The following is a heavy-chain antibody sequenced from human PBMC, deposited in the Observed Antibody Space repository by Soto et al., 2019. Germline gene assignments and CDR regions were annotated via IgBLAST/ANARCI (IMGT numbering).Heavy chain of an antibody. V-gene: IGHV1-18*01. CDR2: ISAYNGNT. Sequence: QVQLVQSGAEVKKPGASVKVSCKASGYTFTSYGISWVRQAPGQGLEWMGWISAYNGNTNYAQKLQDRVTMTTDTPTSKAYTDLRSLTSDDTAVYYCARDGAKRSGALVELAYCGQGTLVTVSS. CDR3: ARDGAKRSGALVELAY. J-gene: IGHJ4*02. D-gene: IGHD6-19*01. CDR1: GYTFTSYG.